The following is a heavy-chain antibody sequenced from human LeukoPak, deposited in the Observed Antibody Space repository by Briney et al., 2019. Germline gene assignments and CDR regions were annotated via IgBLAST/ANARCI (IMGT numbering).Heavy chain of an antibody. D-gene: IGHD6-13*01. J-gene: IGHJ4*02. CDR3: ARYSSSWSPFDY. CDR1: GGSISSYY. CDR2: IYTSGST. V-gene: IGHV4-4*07. Sequence: PSETLSLTCTVSGGSISSYYWSWIRQPAGKGLEWIGRIYTSGSTNYNPSLKSRVTMSADTSKNQFSLRLSSVTAADTAVYYCARYSSSWSPFDYWGQGTLVTVSS.